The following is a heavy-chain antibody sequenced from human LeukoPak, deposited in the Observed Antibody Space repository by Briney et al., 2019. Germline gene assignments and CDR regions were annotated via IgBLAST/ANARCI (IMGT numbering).Heavy chain of an antibody. CDR3: ARDPTNTSGRYAYFDY. D-gene: IGHD6-19*01. J-gene: IGHJ4*02. Sequence: ASVKVSCKPFGHSFTHHGFSWVRQAPGRGGEWMGWISGYNGDTHYAQNFQGRVTLTSDTSTSTVYMELRSLRSDDTAVYYCARDPTNTSGRYAYFDYWGQGALVTVSS. V-gene: IGHV1-18*01. CDR2: ISGYNGDT. CDR1: GHSFTHHG.